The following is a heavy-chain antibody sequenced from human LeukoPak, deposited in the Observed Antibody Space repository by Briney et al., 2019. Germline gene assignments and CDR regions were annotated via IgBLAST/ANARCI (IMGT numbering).Heavy chain of an antibody. D-gene: IGHD4-17*01. Sequence: TGGSLRLSCTASGFTFDDYAMHWVRQTPGKGLEWVSGISWNSGRIGYADSVKGRFTISRDNAKNSLYLQMNSLRAEDTALYYCAKETYGDFPYYDYWGQGTLVTVSS. J-gene: IGHJ4*02. CDR1: GFTFDDYA. CDR2: ISWNSGRI. CDR3: AKETYGDFPYYDY. V-gene: IGHV3-9*01.